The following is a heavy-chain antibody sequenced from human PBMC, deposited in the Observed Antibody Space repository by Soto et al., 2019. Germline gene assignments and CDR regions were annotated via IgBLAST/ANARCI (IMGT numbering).Heavy chain of an antibody. CDR1: GFTFSTYT. D-gene: IGHD3-10*01. CDR2: ISPSSNYI. V-gene: IGHV3-21*01. Sequence: GGSLRLSCAASGFTFSTYTMNWVRQAPGKGLEWVSSISPSSNYIYYADSVNGRFTISRDDAKNSLYLQMNSLRAEDTAVYYCARVMKGPMIREYYFDYWGQGALVTVSS. CDR3: ARVMKGPMIREYYFDY. J-gene: IGHJ4*02.